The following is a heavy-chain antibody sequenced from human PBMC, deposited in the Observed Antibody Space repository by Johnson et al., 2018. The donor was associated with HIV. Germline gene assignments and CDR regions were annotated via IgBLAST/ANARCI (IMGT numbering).Heavy chain of an antibody. CDR2: IGTAGDT. V-gene: IGHV3-13*01. Sequence: VQLLESGGGVVQPGRSLRLSCAASGFTFSSYDMHWVRQATGKGLEWVSAIGTAGDTYYPGSVKGRFTISRENAKNSLYLQMNSLRAGDTAVYYCARGAGYNFWSGYYAGRNAFDIWGQGTMVTVSS. CDR1: GFTFSSYD. CDR3: ARGAGYNFWSGYYAGRNAFDI. D-gene: IGHD3-3*01. J-gene: IGHJ3*02.